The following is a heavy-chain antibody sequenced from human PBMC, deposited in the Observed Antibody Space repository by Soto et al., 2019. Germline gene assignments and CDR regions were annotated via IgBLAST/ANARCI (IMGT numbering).Heavy chain of an antibody. D-gene: IGHD6-25*01. V-gene: IGHV1-69*13. J-gene: IGHJ4*02. Sequence: SVKVSCKASGGTFSSYAISWVRQAPGQGLEWMGGIIPIFGTANYAQKFQGRVTITADESTSTAYMELSSLRSEDTAVYYCARNRRLQFRGNKSDRTYYFDYWGQGTLVTVSS. CDR1: GGTFSSYA. CDR2: IIPIFGTA. CDR3: ARNRRLQFRGNKSDRTYYFDY.